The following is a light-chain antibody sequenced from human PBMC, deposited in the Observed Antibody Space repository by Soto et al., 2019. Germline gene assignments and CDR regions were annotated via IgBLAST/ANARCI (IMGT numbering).Light chain of an antibody. Sequence: QSVLTQPPSASGTPGQTVTISCSGSSSNIGSNTVNWYQQLPGTAPKLLISSNNQRPSGVPYRFSGSKSGTSASLAISGLQSEDEADYYCAAWDDSLNGVVFGGGTKLTVL. CDR1: SSNIGSNT. V-gene: IGLV1-44*01. CDR3: AAWDDSLNGVV. J-gene: IGLJ2*01. CDR2: SNN.